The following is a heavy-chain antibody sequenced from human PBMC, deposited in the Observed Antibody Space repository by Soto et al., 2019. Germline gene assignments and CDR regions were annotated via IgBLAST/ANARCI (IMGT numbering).Heavy chain of an antibody. D-gene: IGHD3-3*01. CDR1: GFTFSNAW. CDR2: IKSKTDGGTT. J-gene: IGHJ4*02. V-gene: IGHV3-15*01. CDR3: TTIWSGYYYVDY. Sequence: GGSLRLSCAASGFTFSNAWMSWVRQAPGKGLEWVGRIKSKTDGGTTDYAAPVKGRFTISRDDSKNTLYLQMNSLKTEDTAVYYCTTIWSGYYYVDYWGQGTLVTVSS.